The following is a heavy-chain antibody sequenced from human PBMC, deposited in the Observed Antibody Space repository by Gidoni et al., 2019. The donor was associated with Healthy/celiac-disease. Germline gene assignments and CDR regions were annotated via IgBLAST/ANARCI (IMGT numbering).Heavy chain of an antibody. CDR3: ARGYVERGGFLEWLPSGP. V-gene: IGHV1-18*01. CDR2: ISAYNGNT. D-gene: IGHD3-3*01. Sequence: QVQLGQSGAGVKKRGASVKVSCKASGYTFTSYGISWVRQAPGQGLEWMGWISAYNGNTNYAQKLQGRVTMTTDTSTSTAYMELRSLRSDDTAVYYCARGYVERGGFLEWLPSGPWGQGTLVTVSS. CDR1: GYTFTSYG. J-gene: IGHJ5*02.